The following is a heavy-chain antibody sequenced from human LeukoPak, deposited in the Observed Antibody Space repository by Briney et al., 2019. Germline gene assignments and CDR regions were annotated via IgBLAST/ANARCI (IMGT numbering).Heavy chain of an antibody. J-gene: IGHJ5*02. V-gene: IGHV4-4*02. D-gene: IGHD6-13*01. Sequence: SETLSLTCAVSGGSISSSNWWSWVRQPPGKGLEWIGEIYHSGSTNYNPSLKSRVTISVDKSKNQFSLKLSSVTAADTAVYYCARARTIGYSSSWYVRWFDPWGQGTLVTVSS. CDR1: GGSISSSNW. CDR2: IYHSGST. CDR3: ARARTIGYSSSWYVRWFDP.